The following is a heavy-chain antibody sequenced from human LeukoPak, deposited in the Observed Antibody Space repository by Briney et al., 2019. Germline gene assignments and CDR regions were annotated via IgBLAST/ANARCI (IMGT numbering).Heavy chain of an antibody. CDR3: ARGDSGSYIIYFDY. CDR2: INPNSGGT. J-gene: IGHJ4*02. Sequence: ASVKVSCKASGYTFTGYYMHWVRQAPGQGLEWMGWINPNSGGTNYAQKFQGRVTMTRDTSISTAYMELSRLRSDDTAVCYCARGDSGSYIIYFDYWGQGTLVTVSS. D-gene: IGHD1-26*01. CDR1: GYTFTGYY. V-gene: IGHV1-2*02.